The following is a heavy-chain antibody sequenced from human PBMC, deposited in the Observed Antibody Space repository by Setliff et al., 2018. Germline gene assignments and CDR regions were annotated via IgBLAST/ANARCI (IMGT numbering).Heavy chain of an antibody. J-gene: IGHJ6*02. CDR3: ARLSWDGLRYHGLDV. CDR1: GGSLNSENYY. V-gene: IGHV4-61*01. CDR2: VYYTGST. Sequence: TSETLSLTCTVSGGSLNSENYYWSWIRQPPGKGLEWIGYVYYTGSTNYNPSLKSRVTISVDPSKNQVSLKLSSATAADTAVYYCARLSWDGLRYHGLDVWGQGTTVTVSS. D-gene: IGHD1-26*01.